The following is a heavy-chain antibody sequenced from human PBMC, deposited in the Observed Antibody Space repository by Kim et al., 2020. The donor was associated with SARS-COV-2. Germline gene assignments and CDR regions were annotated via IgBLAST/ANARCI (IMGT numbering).Heavy chain of an antibody. D-gene: IGHD3-10*01. CDR2: IYPGDSDT. Sequence: GESLKISCKGSGYSFTSYWIGWVRQMPGKGLEWMGIIYPGDSDTRYSPSFQGQVTISADKSISTAYLQWSSLKASDTAMYYCARLITMVRGVPGHFDYWGQGTLVTVSS. CDR1: GYSFTSYW. CDR3: ARLITMVRGVPGHFDY. J-gene: IGHJ4*02. V-gene: IGHV5-51*01.